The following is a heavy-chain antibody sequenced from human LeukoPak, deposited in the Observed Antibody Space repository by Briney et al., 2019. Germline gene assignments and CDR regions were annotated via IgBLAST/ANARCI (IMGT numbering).Heavy chain of an antibody. CDR3: ARHREPSQIDY. CDR2: IYYSGST. CDR1: GGSISSSSYY. Sequence: ASETLSLTCTVSGGSISSSSYYWGWIRQPPGKGLEWIGSIYYSGSTYYNPSLKSRVTISVDTSKNQFSLKLSSVTAADTAVYYCARHREPSQIDYWGQGTLVTVSS. V-gene: IGHV4-39*01. J-gene: IGHJ4*02. D-gene: IGHD1-26*01.